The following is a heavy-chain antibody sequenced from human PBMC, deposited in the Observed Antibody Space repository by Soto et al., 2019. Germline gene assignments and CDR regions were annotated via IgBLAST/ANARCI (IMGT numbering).Heavy chain of an antibody. CDR1: GYSFTSYW. V-gene: IGHV5-10-1*01. CDR2: IDPSDSYT. D-gene: IGHD3-10*01. CDR3: ARRAIYGIYYYYGMDV. J-gene: IGHJ6*02. Sequence: GESLKISCKGSGYSFTSYWISWVRQMPGKGLEWMGRIDPSDSYTNYSPSFQGHVTISADKSISTAYLQWSSLKASDTAMYYCARRAIYGIYYYYGMDVWGPGTTVTVSS.